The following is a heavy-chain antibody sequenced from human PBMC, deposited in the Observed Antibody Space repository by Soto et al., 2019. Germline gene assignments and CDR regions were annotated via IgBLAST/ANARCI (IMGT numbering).Heavy chain of an antibody. Sequence: EVQLVESGGGLVQPGRSLRLSCAASGFTFDDYAMHWVRQAPGKGLEWVSGISWNSGSIGYADSVKGRFTISRDNAKNSLYLQMNSLRAEDTALYYCAKDIEKWDIAVIFDYWGQGTLVTVSS. CDR2: ISWNSGSI. V-gene: IGHV3-9*01. D-gene: IGHD6-19*01. CDR1: GFTFDDYA. J-gene: IGHJ4*02. CDR3: AKDIEKWDIAVIFDY.